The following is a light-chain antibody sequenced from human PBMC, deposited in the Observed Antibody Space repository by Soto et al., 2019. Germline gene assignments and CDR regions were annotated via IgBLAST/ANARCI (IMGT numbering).Light chain of an antibody. Sequence: DIQMTQSPSSLSASVGDRVTITCRASQSISSYLNWYQQKPGKAPKLLIYAASSLQSGVPSRFSGRGSGTDFTLTISSLQPEDFATYYCQESYSTPYSVGQETKLDIK. CDR2: AAS. V-gene: IGKV1-39*01. CDR1: QSISSY. CDR3: QESYSTPYS. J-gene: IGKJ2*01.